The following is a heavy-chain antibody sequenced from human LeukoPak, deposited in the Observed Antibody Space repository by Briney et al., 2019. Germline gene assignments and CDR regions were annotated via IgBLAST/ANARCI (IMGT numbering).Heavy chain of an antibody. Sequence: PSETVSLTCAVSGYSISSGYYWGWIRQPPGKGLEWIGSIYHSGGTYYNPSLKSRVTISVDTSKNQFSLDLRSVTAADTAVYYCARRPRCCGSTFYTRWFVSLAQGRIVTVSS. CDR2: IYHSGGT. V-gene: IGHV4-38-2*01. CDR1: GYSISSGYY. D-gene: IGHD2-2*02. J-gene: IGHJ5*01. CDR3: ARRPRCCGSTFYTRWFVS.